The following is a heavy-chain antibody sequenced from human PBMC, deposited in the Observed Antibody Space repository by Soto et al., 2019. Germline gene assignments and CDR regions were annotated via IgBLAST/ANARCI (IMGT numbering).Heavy chain of an antibody. CDR3: AKRDDRRGSRGAPLDY. J-gene: IGHJ4*01. V-gene: IGHV3-23*01. Sequence: GGSLILSCAASGVTFSSYAMTRVRQAPGKGLEWVSAISGSGGNTYYADSVKGRFTISRDNSKNTLFFQMNSLRVEDTAIYYCAKRDDRRGSRGAPLDYRGPGTLVTVSS. CDR1: GVTFSSYA. CDR2: ISGSGGNT. D-gene: IGHD3-22*01.